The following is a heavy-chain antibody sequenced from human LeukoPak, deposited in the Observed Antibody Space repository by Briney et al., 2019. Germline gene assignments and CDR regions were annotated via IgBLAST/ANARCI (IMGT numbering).Heavy chain of an antibody. J-gene: IGHJ4*02. V-gene: IGHV4-39*07. D-gene: IGHD3-3*01. CDR3: ARDPTGRFLEWLGGTDY. CDR1: GGSISSSSYY. CDR2: IYYSGST. Sequence: PSETLSLTCTVSGGSISSSSYYWGWIRQPPGKGLEWIGSIYYSGSTYYNPSLKSRVTISVDTSKNQFSLKLSSVTAADTAVYYCARDPTGRFLEWLGGTDYWGQGTLVTVSS.